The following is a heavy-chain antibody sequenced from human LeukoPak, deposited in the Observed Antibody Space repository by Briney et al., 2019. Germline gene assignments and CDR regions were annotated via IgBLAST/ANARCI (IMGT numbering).Heavy chain of an antibody. D-gene: IGHD4-11*01. Sequence: SVKVSCKASGYTFTYRYLHWVRQAPGQALEWMGWITPFNGNTNYAQKFQDRVTITRDRSMSTAYMELSSLKSEDTAMYYCARGLTTGYYYYYYYMDVWGKGTTVTVSS. CDR1: GYTFTYRY. J-gene: IGHJ6*03. V-gene: IGHV1-45*02. CDR2: ITPFNGNT. CDR3: ARGLTTGYYYYYYYMDV.